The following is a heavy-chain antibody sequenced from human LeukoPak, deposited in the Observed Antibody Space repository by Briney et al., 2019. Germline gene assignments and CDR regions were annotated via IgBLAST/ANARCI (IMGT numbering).Heavy chain of an antibody. J-gene: IGHJ5*02. D-gene: IGHD6-13*01. CDR3: ARDLIAAAGTPRGYNWFDP. CDR2: MNPNSGNT. V-gene: IGHV1-8*01. CDR1: GYTFTSYD. Sequence: ASVKVSCKASGYTFTSYDINWVRQAPGQGLEWMGWMNPNSGNTGYAQKFQGRVTMTRNTSISTAYMELSSLRSQDTAVYYCARDLIAAAGTPRGYNWFDPWGQGTLVTVSS.